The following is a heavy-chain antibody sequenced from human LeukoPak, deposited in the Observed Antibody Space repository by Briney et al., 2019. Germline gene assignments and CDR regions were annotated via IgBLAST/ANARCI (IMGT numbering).Heavy chain of an antibody. V-gene: IGHV1-46*01. CDR2: INPSGDSS. CDR3: ARDGDASGRSWFDP. J-gene: IGHJ5*02. CDR1: GSTFTRNY. Sequence: GASVKVSCTASGSTFTRNYMHWVRQAPGQGLEWMGIINPSGDSSSYAQKFQGRVTLTRDTSTSTVYMELSSLRSEDTAVYYCARDGDASGRSWFDPWGQGTLVTVSS. D-gene: IGHD3-10*01.